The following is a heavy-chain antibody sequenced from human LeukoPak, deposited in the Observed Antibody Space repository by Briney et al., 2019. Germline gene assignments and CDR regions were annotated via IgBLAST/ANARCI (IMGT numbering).Heavy chain of an antibody. CDR1: GFTFSSYW. CDR2: IKQDGSDK. Sequence: GGSLRLSCAAFGFTFSSYWMSWVRQAPGKGMEWVANIKQDGSDKYYVDSVKGRFTISRDNSKNSLYLQMNSLRAEDTAVYYCARRYCSGVICYSGGFGYWGQGALVTVSS. D-gene: IGHD2-15*01. CDR3: ARRYCSGVICYSGGFGY. J-gene: IGHJ4*02. V-gene: IGHV3-7*01.